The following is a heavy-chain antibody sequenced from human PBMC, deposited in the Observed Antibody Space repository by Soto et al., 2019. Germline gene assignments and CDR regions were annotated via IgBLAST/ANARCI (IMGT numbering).Heavy chain of an antibody. CDR3: ARGGAAAAGTPLGY. J-gene: IGHJ4*02. CDR1: GFTFSSYA. V-gene: IGHV3-30-3*01. CDR2: ISYDGSNK. D-gene: IGHD6-13*01. Sequence: GSLRLSCAASGFTFSSYAMHWVRQAPGKGLEWVAVISYDGSNKYYADSVKGRFTISRDNSKNTLYLQMNSLRAEDTAVYYCARGGAAAAGTPLGYWGQGTLLTVSS.